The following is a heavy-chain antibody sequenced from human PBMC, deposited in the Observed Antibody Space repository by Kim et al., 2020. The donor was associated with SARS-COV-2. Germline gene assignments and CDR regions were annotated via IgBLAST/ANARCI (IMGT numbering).Heavy chain of an antibody. V-gene: IGHV3-48*01. D-gene: IGHD6-13*01. CDR1: GFSFNTYS. J-gene: IGHJ4*02. CDR3: ARGSRIAAAGNIDY. CDR2: ISSSSNTA. Sequence: GGSLRLSCAASGFSFNTYSMVWVRQAPGKGLEWLSYISSSSNTAYYADSVEGRFTISRDNSKNTLYLQMNSLRAEDTAVYYCARGSRIAAAGNIDYWGQGTLVTVSS.